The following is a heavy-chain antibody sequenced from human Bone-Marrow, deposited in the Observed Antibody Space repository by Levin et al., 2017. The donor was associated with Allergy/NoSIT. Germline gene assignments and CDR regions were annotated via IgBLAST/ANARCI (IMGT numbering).Heavy chain of an antibody. D-gene: IGHD2-2*01. CDR3: ARAIVIPAAPIYYYYMDV. CDR1: GGTFSSYA. Sequence: GASVKVSCKASGGTFSSYAISWVRQAPGQGLEWMGGIIPIFGTANYAQKFQGRVTITADESTSTAYMELSSLRSEDTAVYYCARAIVIPAAPIYYYYMDVWGKGTTVTVSS. CDR2: IIPIFGTA. V-gene: IGHV1-69*13. J-gene: IGHJ6*03.